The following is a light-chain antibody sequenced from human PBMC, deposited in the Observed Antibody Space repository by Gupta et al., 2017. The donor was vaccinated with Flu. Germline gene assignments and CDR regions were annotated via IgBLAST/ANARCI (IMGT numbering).Light chain of an antibody. CDR3: CSHSCSRRFL. V-gene: IGLV2-23*02. Sequence: NSDIGTYNVVSWYQQHPGKSPTLMIYEVTKRPSGVSNRFSGSKAGNTASLTISGLQAEDEAHYYCCSHSCSRRFLFGGGTKLTVL. CDR2: EVT. J-gene: IGLJ2*01. CDR1: NSDIGTYNV.